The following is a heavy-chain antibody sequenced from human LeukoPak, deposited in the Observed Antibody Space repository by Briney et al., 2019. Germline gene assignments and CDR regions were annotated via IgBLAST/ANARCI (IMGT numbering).Heavy chain of an antibody. V-gene: IGHV3-30*02. J-gene: IGHJ4*02. CDR3: AKDRWPGAVADY. CDR2: IRYDGSNK. Sequence: PGGSLRLSCAASGFTFSSYGMHWVRQAPGKGLEWVAFIRYDGSNKYYADSVKGRFTISGDNSKNTLYLQMSSLRVEDTAVYYCAKDRWPGAVADYWGQGTLVTVSS. CDR1: GFTFSSYG. D-gene: IGHD6-19*01.